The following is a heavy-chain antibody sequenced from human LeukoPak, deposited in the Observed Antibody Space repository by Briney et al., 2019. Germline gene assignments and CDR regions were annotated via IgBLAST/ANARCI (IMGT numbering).Heavy chain of an antibody. CDR2: IKSKTDGGTT. CDR1: GFTFSNAW. D-gene: IGHD3-10*01. Sequence: GGSLRLSCAASGFTFSNAWMSWVRQAPGKGLEWVGRIKSKTDGGTTDYAAPVKGRFTISRDDSKNTLCLQMNSLKTEDTAVYYCTTGGSMVRGVTGMDVWGQGTTVTVSS. J-gene: IGHJ6*02. CDR3: TTGGSMVRGVTGMDV. V-gene: IGHV3-15*01.